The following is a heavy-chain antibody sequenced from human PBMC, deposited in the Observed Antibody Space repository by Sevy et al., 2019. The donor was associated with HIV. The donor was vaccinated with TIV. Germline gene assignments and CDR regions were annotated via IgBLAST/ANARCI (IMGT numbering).Heavy chain of an antibody. CDR2: IRQDGSEM. CDR3: ARRYFDL. CDR1: GFTFSSFW. Sequence: GGSLRLSCKASGFTFSSFWMQWARQAPGKGLEWVANIRQDGSEMYYVGSVKGRFTISRDNAKNALYLQMDGLRAEDTAVYYCARRYFDLWGQGTLVTVSS. J-gene: IGHJ4*02. V-gene: IGHV3-7*03.